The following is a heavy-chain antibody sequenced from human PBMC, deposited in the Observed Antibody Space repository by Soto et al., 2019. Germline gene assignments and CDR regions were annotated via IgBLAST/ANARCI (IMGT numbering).Heavy chain of an antibody. D-gene: IGHD5-12*01. CDR1: GFTFGDYA. Sequence: EVQLVESGGGLVQPGRSLRLSCTASGFTFGDYAMSWFRQAPGKGLEWVGFIRSKAYGGTTEYAASVKGRFTISRDDSKSIAYLQMNSLKTEDTAVYYCTRLDSGYDLAVDCWGQGTLVTVSS. V-gene: IGHV3-49*03. CDR3: TRLDSGYDLAVDC. CDR2: IRSKAYGGTT. J-gene: IGHJ4*02.